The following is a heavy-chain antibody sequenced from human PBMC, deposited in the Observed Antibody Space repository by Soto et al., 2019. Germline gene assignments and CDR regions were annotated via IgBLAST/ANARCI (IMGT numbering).Heavy chain of an antibody. CDR1: GFSLSTSGVG. J-gene: IGHJ4*02. V-gene: IGHV2-5*02. CDR2: IYWDDDK. D-gene: IGHD3-10*01. CDR3: AHRLNGVDY. Sequence: QITLKESGPTLVKPTQTLTLTCTFSGFSLSTSGVGVGWIRQPPGKALEWLALIYWDDDKRYSPSLKSRLTTTKNTSKTQVVLTMTNMDPVDTATYYCAHRLNGVDYWGQGTLVTVSS.